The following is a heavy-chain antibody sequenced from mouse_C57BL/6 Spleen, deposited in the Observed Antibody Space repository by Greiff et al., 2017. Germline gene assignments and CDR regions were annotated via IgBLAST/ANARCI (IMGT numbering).Heavy chain of an antibody. Sequence: VQRVESGPGLVAPSQCLSITCTVSGFSFTSYAISWVRQPPGKGLEWLGVIWTGGGTTYYSALKSRLSISKDNSKGQVFLKMNSLQTDDTARYYCARDEYYGCSAWFAYWGQGTLVTVSA. CDR3: ARDEYYGCSAWFAY. V-gene: IGHV2-9-1*01. J-gene: IGHJ3*01. CDR1: GFSFTSYA. D-gene: IGHD1-1*01. CDR2: IWTGGGT.